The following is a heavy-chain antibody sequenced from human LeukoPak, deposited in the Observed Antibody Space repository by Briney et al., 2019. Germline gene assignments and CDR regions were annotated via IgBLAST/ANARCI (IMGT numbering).Heavy chain of an antibody. CDR1: GIPFDDYD. V-gene: IGHV3-20*04. CDR2: INWNGGST. J-gene: IGHJ4*02. Sequence: GGSLRLSCAASGIPFDDYDMSWVRQAPGKGLEWVSGINWNGGSTGYADSVKGRFTVSRDNAKNSLYLQMNSLRAEDTALYYCARGGDSSGAYFDYWGQGTLVTVSS. CDR3: ARGGDSSGAYFDY. D-gene: IGHD3-22*01.